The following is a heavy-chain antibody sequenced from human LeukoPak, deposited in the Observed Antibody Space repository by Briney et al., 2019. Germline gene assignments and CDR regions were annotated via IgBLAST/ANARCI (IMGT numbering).Heavy chain of an antibody. CDR2: MSGSGETT. Sequence: PGGSLRLSCAASGFTFSIYAMNWVCQAPGKGLEWVSAMSGSGETTYYADSVKGRSTISRDNSKNTLFLQMNSLRAEDTAVYYCASSGHYGYWGQGTLVTVSS. D-gene: IGHD3-3*01. V-gene: IGHV3-23*01. J-gene: IGHJ4*02. CDR1: GFTFSIYA. CDR3: ASSGHYGY.